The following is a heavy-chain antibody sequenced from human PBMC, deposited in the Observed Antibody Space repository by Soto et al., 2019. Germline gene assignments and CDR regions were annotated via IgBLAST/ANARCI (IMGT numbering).Heavy chain of an antibody. J-gene: IGHJ3*01. D-gene: IGHD3-10*01. CDR1: GGSISSYY. CDR3: ARGPTMVRGVNSAFDL. Sequence: ETLSLTCTVSGGSISSYYWSWIRQPPGKGLGWIGYIYYSGSTNYNPSLQSRVTISVDASKNQFSLKLSSVTAAGTAVYYRARGPTMVRGVNSAFDLWGQGTMVTVSS. V-gene: IGHV4-59*01. CDR2: IYYSGST.